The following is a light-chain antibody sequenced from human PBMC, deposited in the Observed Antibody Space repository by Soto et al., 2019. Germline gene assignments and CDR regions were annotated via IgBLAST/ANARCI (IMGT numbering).Light chain of an antibody. J-gene: IGKJ1*01. CDR2: EAP. CDR3: QQYDSYSWT. V-gene: IGKV1-5*01. Sequence: DIQMTQSPSSLSASVGDRVTITCRASQSISSYLNWYQQKPGKAPKLLIYEAPTLQSGVPSRFSGSGSGTEFTLTISSLQPDDFATYYCQQYDSYSWTFGQGTKVEI. CDR1: QSISSY.